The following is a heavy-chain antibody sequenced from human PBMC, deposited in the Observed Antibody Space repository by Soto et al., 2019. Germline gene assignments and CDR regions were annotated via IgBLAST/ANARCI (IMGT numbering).Heavy chain of an antibody. CDR3: ARDVKKCCSNGVCYTRYYYGMDV. CDR2: INPNSVGT. J-gene: IGHJ6*02. Sequence: ASVKVSCEASGYTCTGYYMHWVLQAPGQGLECMGWINPNSVGTNYAQKLQGTVTITRDTSISTAYMELSRLRSDDTAVYYCARDVKKCCSNGVCYTRYYYGMDVWGQGTTVTVSS. D-gene: IGHD2-8*01. V-gene: IGHV1-2*02. CDR1: GYTCTGYY.